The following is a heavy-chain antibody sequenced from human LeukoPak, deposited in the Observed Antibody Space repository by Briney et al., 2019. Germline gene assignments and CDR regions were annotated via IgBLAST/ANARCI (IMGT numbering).Heavy chain of an antibody. V-gene: IGHV1-18*01. CDR2: ISAYNGNT. CDR1: GYTFTSYG. D-gene: IGHD3-10*01. Sequence: ASVKVSCTASGYTFTSYGISWVRQAPGQGLEWMGWISAYNGNTNYAQKLQGRVTMTTDTSTSTAYMELRSLRSDDTAVYYCARGGEYYYGSGSSLLSYYYYYMDVRGKGTTVTVSS. CDR3: ARGGEYYYGSGSSLLSYYYYYMDV. J-gene: IGHJ6*03.